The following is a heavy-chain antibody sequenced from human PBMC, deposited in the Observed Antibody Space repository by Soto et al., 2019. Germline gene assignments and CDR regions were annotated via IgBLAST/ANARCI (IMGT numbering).Heavy chain of an antibody. Sequence: QVQLQESGPGLVKPSETLSLTCTVSGGSTRNYFWSWIRQPPGKGLKWIGCIYYSGTTNYNSSLKSRVTISLDTSKNQFSLRLRSVTAADTAVYYCARYVNPYDTAVWFDPWGQGTLVTVSS. CDR1: GGSTRNYF. V-gene: IGHV4-59*01. CDR2: IYYSGTT. D-gene: IGHD3-9*01. CDR3: ARYVNPYDTAVWFDP. J-gene: IGHJ5*02.